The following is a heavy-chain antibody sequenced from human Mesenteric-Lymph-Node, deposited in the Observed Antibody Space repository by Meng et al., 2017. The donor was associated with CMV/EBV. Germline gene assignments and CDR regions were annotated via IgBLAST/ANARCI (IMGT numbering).Heavy chain of an antibody. J-gene: IGHJ6*02. CDR2: INWNGGST. V-gene: IGHV3-20*04. CDR1: GFTFSSYA. CDR3: ARDQRRWELLTPYYYYGMDV. Sequence: GESLKISCAASGFTFSSYAMSWVRQAPGKGLEWVSGINWNGGSTGYADSVKGRFTISRDNAKNSLYLQMNSLRAEDTAVYYCARDQRRWELLTPYYYYGMDVWGQGTTVTVSS. D-gene: IGHD1-26*01.